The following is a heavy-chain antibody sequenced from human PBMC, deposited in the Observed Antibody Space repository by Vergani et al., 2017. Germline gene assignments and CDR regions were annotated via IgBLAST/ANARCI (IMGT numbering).Heavy chain of an antibody. CDR1: GFTFSNAW. D-gene: IGHD5-18*01. J-gene: IGHJ4*02. CDR2: IKSKTDGGTT. Sequence: EVQLVESGGGLVKPGGSLRLSCAASGFTFSNAWMSWVRQAPGKGLEWVGRIKSKTDGGTTDYAAPVKGRFTISRDDSKNTLYLQMNSLKTEDTAVYYCAKDYKWIQLWPGNYFDYWGQGTLVTVSS. V-gene: IGHV3-15*01. CDR3: AKDYKWIQLWPGNYFDY.